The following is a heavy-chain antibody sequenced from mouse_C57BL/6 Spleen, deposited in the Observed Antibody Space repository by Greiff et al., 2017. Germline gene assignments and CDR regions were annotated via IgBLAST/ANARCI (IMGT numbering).Heavy chain of an antibody. D-gene: IGHD2-1*01. Sequence: EVKVVESGGGLVQPKGSLKLSCAASGFSFNTYAMNWVRQAPGKGLEWVARIRSKSNNYATYYAESVKDRFTISREDSESMLYLQMNNLKTEDTAVYYCVRHYGNGGYFDVWGTGTRVTVSS. CDR1: GFSFNTYA. J-gene: IGHJ1*03. CDR2: IRSKSNNYAT. V-gene: IGHV10-1*01. CDR3: VRHYGNGGYFDV.